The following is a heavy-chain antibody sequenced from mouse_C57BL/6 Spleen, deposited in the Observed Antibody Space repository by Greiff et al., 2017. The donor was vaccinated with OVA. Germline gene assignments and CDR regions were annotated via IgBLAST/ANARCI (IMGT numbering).Heavy chain of an antibody. V-gene: IGHV1-80*01. CDR2: IYPGDGDT. J-gene: IGHJ4*01. CDR1: GYAFSSYW. CDR3: ARGGNYYGSSFAMDY. Sequence: QVQLKESGAELVKPGASVKISCKASGYAFSSYWMNWVKQRPGKGLEWIGQIYPGDGDTTYNGKLKGKATLTVDKSSSTAYMQLSSLTSEDSAVYFCARGGNYYGSSFAMDYWGQGTSGTVSS. D-gene: IGHD1-1*01.